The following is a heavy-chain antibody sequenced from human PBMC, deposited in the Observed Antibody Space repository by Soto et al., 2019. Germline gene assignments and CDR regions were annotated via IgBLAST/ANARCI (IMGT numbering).Heavy chain of an antibody. CDR3: ARDRGSGWFVY. D-gene: IGHD6-19*01. CDR2: ISGNNGNT. CDR1: GYSFTTFG. J-gene: IGHJ4*02. Sequence: QVQLVQSGAEVKKPGASVKVSCKASGYSFTTFGISWVRQAPGQGLEWMAWISGNNGNTNYAQKCQGRVTMTTDTSTSKAYMELRSLRSDDTAVYYCARDRGSGWFVYWGQGTLVTVSS. V-gene: IGHV1-18*01.